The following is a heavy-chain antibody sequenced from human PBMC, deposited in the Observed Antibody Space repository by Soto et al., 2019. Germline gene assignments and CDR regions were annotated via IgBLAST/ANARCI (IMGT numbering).Heavy chain of an antibody. J-gene: IGHJ2*01. D-gene: IGHD6-19*01. CDR2: IYYSGST. CDR1: GGSISSYY. CDR3: ARDFPGIAVAGVYWYFDL. Sequence: SETLSLTCTVSGGSISSYYWSWIRQPPGKGLEWIGYIYYSGSTNYNPSLKSRVTISVDTSKNQFSLKLSSVTAADTAVYYCARDFPGIAVAGVYWYFDLWGRGTLVTVSS. V-gene: IGHV4-59*01.